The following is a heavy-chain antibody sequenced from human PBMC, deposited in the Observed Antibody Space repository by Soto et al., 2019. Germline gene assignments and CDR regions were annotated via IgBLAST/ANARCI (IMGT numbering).Heavy chain of an antibody. D-gene: IGHD4-4*01. CDR3: ARGRVDYSSFHYGMDV. Sequence: ASVKVSCKTSGYIFTGFYMHWVRQAPGQGLEWMGWINPNSGGTNYPQKFRDRVTMTRDTSIGTAYMELSSLRSDDTAVYYCARGRVDYSSFHYGMDVWGQGTTVTVSS. CDR2: INPNSGGT. CDR1: GYIFTGFY. J-gene: IGHJ6*02. V-gene: IGHV1-2*02.